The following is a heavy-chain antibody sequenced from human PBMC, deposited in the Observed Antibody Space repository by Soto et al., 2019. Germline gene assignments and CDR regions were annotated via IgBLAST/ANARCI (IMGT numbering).Heavy chain of an antibody. CDR2: VYYGGRS. CDR3: ARLTGSWIRGSRHRHYALDV. J-gene: IGHJ6*02. D-gene: IGHD2-2*03. CDR1: SAPVSSTTYT. Sequence: TETLSLTCTVSSAPVSSTTYTWGWIRQPPGKGLEWVASVYYGGRSYYNPSLNSRVTISVDTSKSQLSLKMTSVTDQDTPGYYSARLTGSWIRGSRHRHYALDVWGHAKTVTVS. V-gene: IGHV4-39*01.